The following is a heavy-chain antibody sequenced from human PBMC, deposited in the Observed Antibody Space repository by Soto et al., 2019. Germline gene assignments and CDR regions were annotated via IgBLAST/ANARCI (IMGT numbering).Heavy chain of an antibody. D-gene: IGHD6-25*01. Sequence: ASVKVSCKASGYTFTSYDINWVRQATGQGLEWMGWKNPNSGNTDYAQKFQGRVTMTRNTSISTAYMELSSLRSEDTAVYYCARNRGSSGWFDPWGQGTLVTVSS. J-gene: IGHJ5*02. CDR3: ARNRGSSGWFDP. CDR1: GYTFTSYD. V-gene: IGHV1-8*01. CDR2: KNPNSGNT.